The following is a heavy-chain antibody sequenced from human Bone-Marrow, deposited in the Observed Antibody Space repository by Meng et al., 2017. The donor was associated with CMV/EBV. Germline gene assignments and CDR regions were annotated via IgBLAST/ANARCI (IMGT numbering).Heavy chain of an antibody. CDR2: MKPNSGNT. Sequence: TFTRYYMNGVRQATGQGLEWMRWMKPNSGNTGYAQKFQGRVTMTRNTSIRTAYMELSSLRSEDTAVYYCARKYCSSTSCYPYGMDVWGQGTTVTVSS. V-gene: IGHV1-8*01. CDR3: ARKYCSSTSCYPYGMDV. J-gene: IGHJ6*02. CDR1: TFTRYY. D-gene: IGHD2-2*01.